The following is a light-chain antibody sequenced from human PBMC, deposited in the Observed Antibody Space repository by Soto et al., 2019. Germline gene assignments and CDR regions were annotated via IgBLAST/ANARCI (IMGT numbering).Light chain of an antibody. J-gene: IGLJ2*01. CDR3: SSYTSTTIL. Sequence: QSALTQPASVSGSPGQSITISCTGTSSDVGGYNYVSWYQQHPDKAPKLIIYNVSNRPSGVSNRFFGSKSGNTASLTISGLQAEDEADYYCSSYTSTTILFGGGTKLTVL. CDR1: SSDVGGYNY. V-gene: IGLV2-14*03. CDR2: NVS.